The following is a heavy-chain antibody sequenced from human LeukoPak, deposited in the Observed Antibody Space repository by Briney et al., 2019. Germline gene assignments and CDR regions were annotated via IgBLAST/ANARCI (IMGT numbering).Heavy chain of an antibody. CDR2: ITSDGSGA. CDR3: ARGTSTAPGIDY. Sequence: GGSLRLSCAASGFDFATYWMFWVRQAPGKGLVWVAQITSDGSGATYGDSAKGRFSISRDNAKNTLFLYMSGLRAEDTAVYYCARGTSTAPGIDYWGQGTLVAVSS. CDR1: GFDFATYW. V-gene: IGHV3-74*01. D-gene: IGHD6-13*01. J-gene: IGHJ4*02.